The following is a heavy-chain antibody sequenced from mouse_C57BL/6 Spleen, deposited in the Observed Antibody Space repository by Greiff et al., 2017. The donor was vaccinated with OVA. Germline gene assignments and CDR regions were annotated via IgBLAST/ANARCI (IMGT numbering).Heavy chain of an antibody. D-gene: IGHD1-1*01. CDR1: GFSFNTYA. CDR2: IRSKSNNYAT. V-gene: IGHV10-1*01. CDR3: VSYGSSYDYYAMDY. Sequence: EVMLVESGGGLVQPKGSLKLSCAASGFSFNTYAMNWVRQAPGKGLEWVARIRSKSNNYATYYADSVKDRFTISRDDSESMLYLQMNNLKTEDTAMYYCVSYGSSYDYYAMDYWGQGTSVTVSS. J-gene: IGHJ4*01.